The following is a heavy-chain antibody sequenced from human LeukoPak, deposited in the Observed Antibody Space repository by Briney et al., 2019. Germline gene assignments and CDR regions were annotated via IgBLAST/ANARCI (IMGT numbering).Heavy chain of an antibody. CDR1: GFIFNNYA. J-gene: IGHJ4*02. V-gene: IGHV3-9*01. CDR2: ISWNSGTI. CDR3: AKDNRRHYTSGPNPDSLH. Sequence: GGSLRLSCAGSGFIFNNYAMHWVRQPPGKGLEWRSGISWNSGTIDYADSVRGRFTISRDNAKNSLYLQMDSLRVEDTAFYYCAKDNRRHYTSGPNPDSLHWGQGALVTVSS. D-gene: IGHD6-19*01.